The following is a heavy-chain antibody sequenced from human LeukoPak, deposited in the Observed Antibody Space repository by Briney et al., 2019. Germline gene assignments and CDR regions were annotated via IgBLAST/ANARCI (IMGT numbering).Heavy chain of an antibody. CDR2: MNPNSGNT. CDR1: GYTFTSHD. V-gene: IGHV1-8*01. CDR3: ARIISYCSSTTCLRPYYYYMDV. Sequence: ASVKVSCKASGYTFTSHDINWVRQATGQGLEWIGWMNPNSGNTGCVQKFQGRITMTRDNSINTAYMQLSSLRSDDTAVYYCARIISYCSSTTCLRPYYYYMDVWGEGTTVIVSS. D-gene: IGHD2-2*01. J-gene: IGHJ6*03.